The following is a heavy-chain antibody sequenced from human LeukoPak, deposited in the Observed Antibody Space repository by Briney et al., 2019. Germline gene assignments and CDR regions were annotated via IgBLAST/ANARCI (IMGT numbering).Heavy chain of an antibody. Sequence: ASVKVSCKASGYTFTSYDINWVRQATGQGLEWMGWMNPNSGNTGYAQKFQGRVTMTEDTSTDTAYMELSSLRSEDTAVYYCATGYQLLYYYWGQGTLVTVSS. V-gene: IGHV1-8*01. D-gene: IGHD2-2*02. CDR2: MNPNSGNT. CDR3: ATGYQLLYYY. J-gene: IGHJ4*02. CDR1: GYTFTSYD.